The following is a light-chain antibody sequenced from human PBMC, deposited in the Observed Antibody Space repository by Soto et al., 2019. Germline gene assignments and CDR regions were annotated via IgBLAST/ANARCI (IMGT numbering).Light chain of an antibody. CDR3: QQYKSYPLT. Sequence: DIQMTQSPSSLSASVGDRVTITCRASQGISNHLAWFQQKPGKAPKSLIYAASSLQSGVPSKFSGSGSWTDSTLTISSLQPEDFATYYCQQYKSYPLTFGQGTKVEIK. CDR2: AAS. V-gene: IGKV1-16*02. CDR1: QGISNH. J-gene: IGKJ1*01.